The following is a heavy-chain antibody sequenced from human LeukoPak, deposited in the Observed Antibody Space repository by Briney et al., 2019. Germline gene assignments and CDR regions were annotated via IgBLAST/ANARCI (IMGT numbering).Heavy chain of an antibody. J-gene: IGHJ4*02. CDR3: ASARHGDYVWDY. Sequence: GESLKISCKGSGYSFTYWIGWVRQMPGKGLEWVGIIYSGDSHTKYSPSFQGRVTISADKSISTAYLQWSSLEASDTAMYYCASARHGDYVWDYWGQGTLVTVSS. V-gene: IGHV5-51*01. CDR2: IYSGDSHT. CDR1: GYSFTYW. D-gene: IGHD4-17*01.